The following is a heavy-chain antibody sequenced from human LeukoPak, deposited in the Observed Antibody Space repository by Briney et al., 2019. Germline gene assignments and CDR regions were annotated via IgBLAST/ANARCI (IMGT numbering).Heavy chain of an antibody. CDR3: ARGPYYDILFRDWGSYYYYMDV. CDR1: GGSFSDYY. D-gene: IGHD3-9*01. J-gene: IGHJ6*03. V-gene: IGHV4-34*01. Sequence: PSDTLSLTCAVYGGSFSDYYWSWIRQPPGKGLEWIGEIYHSGSTNYNPSLKSLVTISVDTSKHQFSLKLSSVYAAATAVYYCARGPYYDILFRDWGSYYYYMDVWGKGTTVTVSS. CDR2: IYHSGST.